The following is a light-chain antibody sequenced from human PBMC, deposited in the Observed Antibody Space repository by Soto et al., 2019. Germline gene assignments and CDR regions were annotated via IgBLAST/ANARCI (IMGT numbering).Light chain of an antibody. J-gene: IGLJ1*01. CDR3: QSYDSSLSGSV. Sequence: QSVLTQPRSVSGAPGQRVTISCPGSSSNIGPGYDVHWYQPLPGPAPKLLIYSNTNRPSGVPDRFSGSRCGSSACLAITGLQAEDEADYSCQSYDSSLSGSVFGTGTKVTVL. CDR2: SNT. CDR1: SSNIGPGYD. V-gene: IGLV1-40*01.